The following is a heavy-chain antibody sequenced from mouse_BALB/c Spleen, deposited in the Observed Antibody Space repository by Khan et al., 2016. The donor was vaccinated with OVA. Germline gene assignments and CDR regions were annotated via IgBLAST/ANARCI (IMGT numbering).Heavy chain of an antibody. CDR3: ARFRDYYTSSSYYFDS. V-gene: IGHV9-1*02. J-gene: IGHJ2*01. D-gene: IGHD1-1*01. Sequence: QIQLEQSGPELKKPGETVKISCKASGYTFTNYGMNWVKQAPGKGLKWMGWINTYTGEPTYVDDFKGRFAFSLETSASHAYLQINNLRTEDMATYFCARFRDYYTSSSYYFDSWGQGTTLTVSS. CDR2: INTYTGEP. CDR1: GYTFTNYG.